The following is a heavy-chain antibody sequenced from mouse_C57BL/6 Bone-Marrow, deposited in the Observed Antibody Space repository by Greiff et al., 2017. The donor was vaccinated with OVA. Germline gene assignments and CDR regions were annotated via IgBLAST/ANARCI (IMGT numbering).Heavy chain of an antibody. Sequence: QVQLKESGSELRSPGSSVKLSCKDFDSEVFPIAYMSWVRQKPGHGFEWIGGILPSIGRTIYGEKFEDKATLDADTLSNTAYLELNSLTSEDSAIYYCARGSRDWYFDVWGTGTTVTVSS. J-gene: IGHJ1*03. V-gene: IGHV15-2*01. CDR3: ARGSRDWYFDV. D-gene: IGHD1-1*01. CDR2: ILPSIGRT. CDR1: DSEVFPIAY.